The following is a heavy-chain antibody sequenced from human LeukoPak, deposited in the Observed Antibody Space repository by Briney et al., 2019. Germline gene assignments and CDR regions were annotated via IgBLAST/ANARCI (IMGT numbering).Heavy chain of an antibody. CDR3: ARDPGGAGGPFDY. CDR2: ISRSGTTI. J-gene: IGHJ4*02. Sequence: GGSLRLSCAASGFTFSRYWMSWVRQAPGKWLEWVSYISRSGTTIYYADSVKGRFTISRDSSKNSLYLQMNSLRAEDTAVYFCARDPGGAGGPFDYWGQGTLVTVSS. D-gene: IGHD3-10*01. V-gene: IGHV3-48*03. CDR1: GFTFSRYW.